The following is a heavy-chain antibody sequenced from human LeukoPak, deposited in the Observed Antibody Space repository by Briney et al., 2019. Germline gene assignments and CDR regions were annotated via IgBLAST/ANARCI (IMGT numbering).Heavy chain of an antibody. J-gene: IGHJ4*02. CDR1: RFTYNSCW. CDR2: IKQVGSEK. D-gene: IGHD3-10*01. V-gene: IGHV3-7*01. Sequence: AGSLRLSCAASRFTYNSCWMSWFRQAPGKGLHWVANIKQVGSEKYYVDSVKGRINISRDNAKNSLYLEMHSLRADDTAVYYCASQSYGLFAYWGQGTLVTVSS. CDR3: ASQSYGLFAY.